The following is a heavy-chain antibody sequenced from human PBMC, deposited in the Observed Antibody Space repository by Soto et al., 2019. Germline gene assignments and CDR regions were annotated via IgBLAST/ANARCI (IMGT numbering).Heavy chain of an antibody. CDR3: ARAVAVAADFDY. CDR1: GYTFTSYG. D-gene: IGHD6-19*01. CDR2: ISGHNGNT. V-gene: IGHV1-18*01. Sequence: GASVKVSCKASGYTFTSYGISWVRQAPGQGLEWMGWISGHNGNTKYAQKLQGRITMTTDTSASTAYMELSSLRSEDTAVYYCARAVAVAADFDYWGQGTLVTVSS. J-gene: IGHJ4*02.